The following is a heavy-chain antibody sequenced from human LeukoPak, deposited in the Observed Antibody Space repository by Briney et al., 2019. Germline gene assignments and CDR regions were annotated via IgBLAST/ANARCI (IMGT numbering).Heavy chain of an antibody. D-gene: IGHD2-15*01. J-gene: IGHJ4*02. CDR2: INYSGST. V-gene: IGHV4-34*01. CDR1: DESFSGYY. Sequence: PETLSLTCAVSDESFSGYYWNWIRQPPGRGLEWIGEINYSGSTQYHPSLKSRVSMSVDKSKKQVSLKLSSVAVADTAVYYCAREGRGGHNFDYWGQGTLAIVSS. CDR3: AREGRGGHNFDY.